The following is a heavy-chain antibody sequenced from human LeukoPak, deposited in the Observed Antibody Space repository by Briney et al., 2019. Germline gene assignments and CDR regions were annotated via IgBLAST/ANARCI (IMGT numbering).Heavy chain of an antibody. J-gene: IGHJ4*02. CDR2: IYVNGYT. CDR1: GGSISSPSKH. CDR3: ARDDGYDSNFDY. Sequence: SETLSLTCTVSGGSISSPSKHWGWIRQPPGKGLEWIGSIYVNGYTYYNLSLKSRLTQSVDTSKNQFSLKVSSVTAADTAVYYCARDDGYDSNFDYWGQGTLVTVSS. V-gene: IGHV4-39*02. D-gene: IGHD5-12*01.